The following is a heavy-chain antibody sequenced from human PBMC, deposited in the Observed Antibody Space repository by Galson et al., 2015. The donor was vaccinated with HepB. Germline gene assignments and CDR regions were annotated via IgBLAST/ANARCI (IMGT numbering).Heavy chain of an antibody. CDR1: GGSISSYY. Sequence: SETLSLTCTVSGGSISSYYWSWIRQPPGKGLEWIGYIYYSGSTNYNPSLKSRVTISVDTSKNQFSLKLSSVTAADTAVYYCARTPDYSGLPLAFDIWGQGTMVTVSS. D-gene: IGHD1-26*01. CDR3: ARTPDYSGLPLAFDI. V-gene: IGHV4-59*08. J-gene: IGHJ3*02. CDR2: IYYSGST.